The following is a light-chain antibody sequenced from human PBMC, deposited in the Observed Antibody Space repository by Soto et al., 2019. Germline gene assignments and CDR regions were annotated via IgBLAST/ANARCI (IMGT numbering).Light chain of an antibody. J-gene: IGLJ1*01. CDR2: EVS. V-gene: IGLV2-8*01. CDR1: SSDVGGYNY. Sequence: QSVLTQPPSASGSPGQSVTISCTGTSSDVGGYNYVSWYQQHPGKAPKLMIYEVSKRPSGAPDRFSGSKSGNTASLTVSGLQAEDEADYYCSSYAGSHYVFGTGTKVTVL. CDR3: SSYAGSHYV.